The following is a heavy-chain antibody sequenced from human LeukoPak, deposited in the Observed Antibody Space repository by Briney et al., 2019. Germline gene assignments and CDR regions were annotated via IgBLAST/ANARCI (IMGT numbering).Heavy chain of an antibody. CDR3: ARGFSYVWDFDY. D-gene: IGHD5-18*01. V-gene: IGHV4-34*01. CDR2: INHSGST. J-gene: IGHJ4*02. Sequence: SETLSLTCAVYGGFFSGYYWSWIRQPPGKGLEWIGEINHSGSTNYNPSLKSRVTMSVDTSKNQFSLKLSSATAADTAVYHCARGFSYVWDFDYWGQGTLVTVSS. CDR1: GGFFSGYY.